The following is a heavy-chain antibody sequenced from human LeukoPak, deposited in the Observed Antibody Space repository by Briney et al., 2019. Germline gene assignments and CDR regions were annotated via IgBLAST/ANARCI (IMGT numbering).Heavy chain of an antibody. Sequence: GGSLRLSCAVSGFTLSRYWMTWVRQAPGKGLEWVANINEDGSEKYYVESVKGRFTVSRDNAKSSLFLQMNSLRDEDTAVYYCARVPSTVKADYWGQGTLVTVS. CDR3: ARVPSTVKADY. D-gene: IGHD4-17*01. V-gene: IGHV3-7*04. J-gene: IGHJ4*02. CDR1: GFTLSRYW. CDR2: INEDGSEK.